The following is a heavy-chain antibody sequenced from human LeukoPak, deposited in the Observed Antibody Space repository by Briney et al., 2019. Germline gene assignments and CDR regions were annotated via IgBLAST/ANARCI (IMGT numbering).Heavy chain of an antibody. CDR1: GFTFSSYA. V-gene: IGHV3-30-3*01. J-gene: IGHJ4*02. CDR3: ARGGYCSSTSCRPYFDY. D-gene: IGHD2-2*01. CDR2: ISYDGSNK. Sequence: GGSLRLSCAASGFTFSSYAMHWVRQAPGKGLEWVAVISYDGSNKYYADSVKGRFTISRDNSKNTLYLQMNSLRAEDTAVYYCARGGYCSSTSCRPYFDYWGQGTLVTVSS.